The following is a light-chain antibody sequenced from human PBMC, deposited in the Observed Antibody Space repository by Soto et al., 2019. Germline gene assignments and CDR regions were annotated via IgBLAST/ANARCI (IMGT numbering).Light chain of an antibody. CDR1: SSDIGGYDY. CDR3: CSYTRTSNHYF. Sequence: QSALTQPASVSGSPGQSITISCTGTSSDIGGYDYVSWYQQRPGKAPKLMIYEVRYRPSGVSTRSSGSKSGNTASLTISGLQAEDEADYYCCSYTRTSNHYFFGSGTKVTVL. V-gene: IGLV2-14*01. CDR2: EVR. J-gene: IGLJ1*01.